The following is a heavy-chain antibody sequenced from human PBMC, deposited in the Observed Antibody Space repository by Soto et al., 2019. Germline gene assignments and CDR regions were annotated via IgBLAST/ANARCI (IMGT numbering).Heavy chain of an antibody. CDR1: GFTFSSYG. CDR2: IWYDGSNK. Sequence: PGGSLRLSCAASGFTFSSYGMHWVRQAPGKGLEWVAVIWYDGSNKYYADSVKGRFTISRDNSKNTLYLQMNSLRAEDTAVYYCARGEVGLQFNYYYYGMDVWGQGTTVTVSS. D-gene: IGHD5-12*01. J-gene: IGHJ6*02. CDR3: ARGEVGLQFNYYYYGMDV. V-gene: IGHV3-33*01.